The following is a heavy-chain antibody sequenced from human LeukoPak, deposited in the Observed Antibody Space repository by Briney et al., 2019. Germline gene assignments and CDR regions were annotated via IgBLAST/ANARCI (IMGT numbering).Heavy chain of an antibody. CDR3: TTSKFGEFDY. J-gene: IGHJ4*02. D-gene: IGHD3-10*01. CDR1: GFTFSNAW. V-gene: IGHV3-15*01. CDR2: ITTNSEGGII. Sequence: PGGSLRLSCAASGFTFSNAWMTWVRQAPGKGLEWVGRITTNSEGGIIDYAAPVKGRFTISRDDSKTTLYLQMNSLKTEDTAVYYCTTSKFGEFDYWGQGTLVTVSS.